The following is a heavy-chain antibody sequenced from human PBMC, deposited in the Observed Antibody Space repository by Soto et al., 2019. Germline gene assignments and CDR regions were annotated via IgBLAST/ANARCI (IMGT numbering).Heavy chain of an antibody. V-gene: IGHV5-10-1*01. D-gene: IGHD3-3*01. J-gene: IGHJ6*02. Sequence: PGESRKISCKGSGYSFTSYWISWVRQMPGKGLEWMGRIDPSDSYTNYSPSFQGHVTISADKSISTAYLQWSSLKASDTAMYYCARRNDFWSGYYYYYGMDVWGQGTRVTVSS. CDR1: GYSFTSYW. CDR2: IDPSDSYT. CDR3: ARRNDFWSGYYYYYGMDV.